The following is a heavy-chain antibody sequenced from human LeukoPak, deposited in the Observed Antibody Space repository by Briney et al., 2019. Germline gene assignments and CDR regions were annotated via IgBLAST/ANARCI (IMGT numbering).Heavy chain of an antibody. CDR3: ARVSWGTGYYLNWFDP. Sequence: ASVKVSCEASGYTFTTYDINWVRQATGQGLEWMGWMNPNSGNTGYAQKFQGRVTMTRNTSISTAYMELSSLRSEDTAVYYCARVSWGTGYYLNWFDPWGQGTLVTVSS. CDR2: MNPNSGNT. V-gene: IGHV1-8*01. CDR1: GYTFTTYD. J-gene: IGHJ5*02. D-gene: IGHD3/OR15-3a*01.